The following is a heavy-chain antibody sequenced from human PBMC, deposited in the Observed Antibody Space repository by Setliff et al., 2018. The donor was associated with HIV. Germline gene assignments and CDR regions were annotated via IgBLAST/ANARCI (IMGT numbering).Heavy chain of an antibody. J-gene: IGHJ4*02. CDR1: GFTVSSHY. D-gene: IGHD3-22*01. CDR2: IYSDGST. Sequence: GGSLRLSCAASGFTVSSHYMSWVRQAPGKGLEWVSTIYSDGSTYHADSVKGRFTLSRDTSKNTLSLQMNSLRPEDTAVFYCARVRLYSSALDYWGQGTRVTVSS. CDR3: ARVRLYSSALDY. V-gene: IGHV3-66*02.